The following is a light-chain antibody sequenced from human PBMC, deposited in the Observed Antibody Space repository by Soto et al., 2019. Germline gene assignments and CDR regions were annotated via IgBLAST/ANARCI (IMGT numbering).Light chain of an antibody. CDR2: KAS. J-gene: IGKJ1*01. V-gene: IGKV1-5*03. Sequence: DIPMTQSPSTLSASVGDRVTITCRASQSISTWLAWYQQKPGKAPKLLIYKASSLESGVPSRFSGSGSGTEFTLTISSLQPDDFATYYYQQYINRWTFGQGTKVEIK. CDR3: QQYINRWT. CDR1: QSISTW.